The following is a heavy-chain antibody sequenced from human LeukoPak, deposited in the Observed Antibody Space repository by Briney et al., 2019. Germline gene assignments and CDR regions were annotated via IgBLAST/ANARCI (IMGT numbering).Heavy chain of an antibody. CDR2: IYYSGST. CDR3: ARLVAPNYYGSSGYRFDY. CDR1: GGSISSSSYY. Sequence: SETLSLTCTVSGGSISSSSYYWGWIRQPPGKGLEWIGSIYYSGSTYYNPSLKSRVTMSVDTSKNQFSLKLSSVTAADTAVYYCARLVAPNYYGSSGYRFDYWGQGTLVTVSS. D-gene: IGHD3-22*01. J-gene: IGHJ4*02. V-gene: IGHV4-39*01.